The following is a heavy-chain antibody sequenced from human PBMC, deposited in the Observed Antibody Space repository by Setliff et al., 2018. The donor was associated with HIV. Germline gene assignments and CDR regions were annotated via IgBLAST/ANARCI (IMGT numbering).Heavy chain of an antibody. CDR3: ARDQLNLRSYFYFGVDV. D-gene: IGHD5-12*01. CDR2: ISYDGRRE. CDR1: GFTFSTHG. Sequence: LRLSCAACGFTFSTHGIHWVRQAPGKGLEWVAVISYDGRREHYADSVKGRFTISRDNSRNTLDLHMTSLSAEDTAVYYCARDQLNLRSYFYFGVDVWGQGTTVTVSS. J-gene: IGHJ6*02. V-gene: IGHV3-30*04.